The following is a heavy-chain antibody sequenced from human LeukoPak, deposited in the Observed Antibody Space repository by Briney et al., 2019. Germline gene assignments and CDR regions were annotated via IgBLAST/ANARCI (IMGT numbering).Heavy chain of an antibody. Sequence: ASVKVSCKASGYTFTDYYMHWLRQAPGQGLEWMGWINPKSGDTIYAQKFQGRVTMTRDTSISTAYMELSRLTSDDTAVYYCARDYYGSGSFSGHWGQGTLVTVSS. CDR2: INPKSGDT. J-gene: IGHJ4*02. CDR3: ARDYYGSGSFSGH. D-gene: IGHD3-10*01. V-gene: IGHV1-2*02. CDR1: GYTFTDYY.